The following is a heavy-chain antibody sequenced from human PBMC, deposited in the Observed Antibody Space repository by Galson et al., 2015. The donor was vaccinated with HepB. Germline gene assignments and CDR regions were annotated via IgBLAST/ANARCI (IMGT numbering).Heavy chain of an antibody. CDR3: VRGRPSYHYDPYYFDY. Sequence: SLRLSCAASGFTFSDYYMSWIRQAPGKGLEWVSYITSSSSYTNYADSVKGRFTISRDNAKNSLYLQMNSLRAEDTAVYYCVRGRPSYHYDPYYFDYWGQGTLVTVSS. D-gene: IGHD3-22*01. V-gene: IGHV3-11*06. J-gene: IGHJ4*02. CDR1: GFTFSDYY. CDR2: ITSSSSYT.